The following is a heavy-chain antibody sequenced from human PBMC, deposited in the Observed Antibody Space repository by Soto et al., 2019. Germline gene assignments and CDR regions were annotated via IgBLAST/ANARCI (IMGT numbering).Heavy chain of an antibody. CDR1: GFTFSSYS. V-gene: IGHV3-48*01. CDR3: AREVYCISTSCAYAMDV. D-gene: IGHD2-2*01. Sequence: HPGGSLRLSCAASGFTFSSYSMNWVRQAPGKGLEWVSYISSSSSTIYYADSVKGRFTISRDNAKNSLYLQMNSLRAEDTAVYYCAREVYCISTSCAYAMDVWGKGTTVTVSS. J-gene: IGHJ6*04. CDR2: ISSSSSTI.